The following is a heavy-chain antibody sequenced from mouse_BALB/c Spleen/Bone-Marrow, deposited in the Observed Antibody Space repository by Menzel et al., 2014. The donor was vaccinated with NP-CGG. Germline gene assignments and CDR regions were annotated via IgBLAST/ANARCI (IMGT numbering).Heavy chain of an antibody. CDR2: IWAGGST. V-gene: IGHV2-9*02. Sequence: QVQLQQSGPGLVAPSQSLSITCTVSGFSLTSYGVHWVRRPPGKGLEWLGVIWAGGSTNYNSALMSRLSISKDNSKSQVFLKMNSQQTDDTAMYYCARDLGRYFDVWGAGTTVTIYS. J-gene: IGHJ1*01. CDR3: ARDLGRYFDV. CDR1: GFSLTSYG. D-gene: IGHD4-1*01.